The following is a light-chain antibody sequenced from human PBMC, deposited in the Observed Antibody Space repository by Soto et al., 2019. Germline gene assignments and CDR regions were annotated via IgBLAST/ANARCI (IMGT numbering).Light chain of an antibody. V-gene: IGKV1-5*03. CDR2: KAS. Sequence: DIQMTQSPSTLSASVGDRVTITCRASQSISSWLAWYQQKPGKAPKLLIYKASSLGSGVPSIFSGSGSGTEFTLPISSLQPDDFATYYCQRDKSYWTFGQGTKVEIK. CDR1: QSISSW. J-gene: IGKJ1*01. CDR3: QRDKSYWT.